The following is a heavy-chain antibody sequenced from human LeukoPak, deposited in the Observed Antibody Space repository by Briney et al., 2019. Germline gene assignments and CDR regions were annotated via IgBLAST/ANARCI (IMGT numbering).Heavy chain of an antibody. V-gene: IGHV3-48*01. CDR2: ISSSSSTI. J-gene: IGHJ4*02. D-gene: IGHD5-18*01. Sequence: GGSLRLSCAASGFTFSSYEMNWVRQAPGKGLEWVSYISSSSSTIYYADSVKGRFTISRDNAKNSLYLQMNSLRAEDTAVYYCARDSYGGLFDYWGQGTLVTVSS. CDR1: GFTFSSYE. CDR3: ARDSYGGLFDY.